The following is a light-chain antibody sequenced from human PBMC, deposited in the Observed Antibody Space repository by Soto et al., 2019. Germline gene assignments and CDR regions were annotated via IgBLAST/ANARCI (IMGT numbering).Light chain of an antibody. CDR1: SSNIGARYD. CDR3: QSYDNSLSGCV. J-gene: IGLJ3*02. CDR2: GNT. V-gene: IGLV1-40*01. Sequence: QSALTQPPSVSGAPGQRVTISCTGSSSNIGARYDVHWYQQFPGTAPKLLIYGNTNRPSGVPDRFSASKSGTSASLAITGLQAEDEADYYCQSYDNSLSGCVFGGGTKVTVL.